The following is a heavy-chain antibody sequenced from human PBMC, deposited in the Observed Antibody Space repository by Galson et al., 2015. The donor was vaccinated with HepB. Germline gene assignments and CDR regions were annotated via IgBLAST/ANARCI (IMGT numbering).Heavy chain of an antibody. Sequence: LSLTCAVYGGSFSGYYWSWIRQPPGKGLEWIGEINHSGSTNYNPSLKSRVTISVDTSKNQFSLKLSSVTAADTAVYYCAREIDYYDSSLRTYYYYMDVWGKGTTVTVSS. J-gene: IGHJ6*03. D-gene: IGHD3-22*01. V-gene: IGHV4-34*01. CDR2: INHSGST. CDR1: GGSFSGYY. CDR3: AREIDYYDSSLRTYYYYMDV.